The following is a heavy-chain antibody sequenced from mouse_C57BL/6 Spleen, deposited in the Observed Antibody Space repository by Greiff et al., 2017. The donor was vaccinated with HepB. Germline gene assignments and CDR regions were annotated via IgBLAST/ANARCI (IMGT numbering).Heavy chain of an antibody. Sequence: QVQLQQSGAELVKPGASVKLSCKASGYTFTSYWMQWVKQRPGQGLEWIGEIDPSDSYTNYNQKFKGKATLTVDTSSSTAYMQLSSLTSEDSAVYYCARRDGYYGENFDYWGQGTTLTVSS. CDR1: GYTFTSYW. CDR2: IDPSDSYT. V-gene: IGHV1-50*01. J-gene: IGHJ2*01. D-gene: IGHD2-3*01. CDR3: ARRDGYYGENFDY.